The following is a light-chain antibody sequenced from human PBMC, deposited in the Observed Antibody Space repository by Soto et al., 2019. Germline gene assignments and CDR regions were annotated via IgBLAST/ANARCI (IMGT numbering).Light chain of an antibody. CDR2: DAS. Sequence: DIQMTQSPSTLSASVGDRVTITCRASQSISSWLAWYQQKPGKAPKLLIYDASSLESGVPSRFSGSCSGTEFTLTISSLQPDDFATYYCQQYNSSPGTFGQGTKV. J-gene: IGKJ1*01. CDR1: QSISSW. V-gene: IGKV1-5*01. CDR3: QQYNSSPGT.